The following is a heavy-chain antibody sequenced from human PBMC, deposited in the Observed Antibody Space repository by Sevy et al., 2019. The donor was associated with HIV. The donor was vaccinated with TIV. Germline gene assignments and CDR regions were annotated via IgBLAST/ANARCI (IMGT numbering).Heavy chain of an antibody. Sequence: GSLRLSCAASGFTFSSYAMHWVRQAPGKGLEWVAVISYDGSNKYYADSVKGRFTISRDNSKNTLYLQMNSLRAEDTAVYYCARDLLPLATSGWYFDYWGQGTLVTVSS. V-gene: IGHV3-30-3*01. D-gene: IGHD6-19*01. CDR1: GFTFSSYA. CDR3: ARDLLPLATSGWYFDY. J-gene: IGHJ4*02. CDR2: ISYDGSNK.